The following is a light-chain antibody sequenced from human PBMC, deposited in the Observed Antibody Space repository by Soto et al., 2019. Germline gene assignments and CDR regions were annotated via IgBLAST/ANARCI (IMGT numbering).Light chain of an antibody. CDR3: SSYTSSSNLYV. Sequence: QSVLTQPASVSGSPGQSITISCTGTSSDVGGYNYVSWYQQHPGKAPKLMIYDVSNQPSGVSNRFSGSKSGNTASLTISGLQAEDEADYYCSSYTSSSNLYVFGTGTKVTVL. J-gene: IGLJ1*01. CDR2: DVS. V-gene: IGLV2-14*01. CDR1: SSDVGGYNY.